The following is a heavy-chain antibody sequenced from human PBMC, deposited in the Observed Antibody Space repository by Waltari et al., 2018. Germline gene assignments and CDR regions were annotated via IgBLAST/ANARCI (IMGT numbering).Heavy chain of an antibody. CDR3: ACGLGYDSSGYYYFSFDS. CDR2: VNAGKCNT. CDR1: GLLFFTLG. D-gene: IGHD3-22*01. V-gene: IGHV1-18*01. Sequence: QVQVLQSGPEVKKPGASVKVSCKVSGLLFFTLGIGWVRQAPGQGLGWLGWVNAGKCNTKYAPKFKGRVTMTTDTATDTAYMDLRSLRSDDSAVYYCACGLGYDSSGYYYFSFDSWGQGTRVTVSS. J-gene: IGHJ4*02.